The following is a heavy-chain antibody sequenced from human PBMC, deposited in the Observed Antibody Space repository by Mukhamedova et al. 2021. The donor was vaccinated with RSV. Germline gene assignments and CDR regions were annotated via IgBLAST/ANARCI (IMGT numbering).Heavy chain of an antibody. CDR2: TI. Sequence: TIYYADSVKGRFTISRDNAKNSLYLQMNSLRAEDTAVYYCARARENTMIGFGFDPWGQGTLVTVSS. V-gene: IGHV3-11*01. D-gene: IGHD3-22*01. J-gene: IGHJ5*02. CDR3: ARARENTMIGFGFDP.